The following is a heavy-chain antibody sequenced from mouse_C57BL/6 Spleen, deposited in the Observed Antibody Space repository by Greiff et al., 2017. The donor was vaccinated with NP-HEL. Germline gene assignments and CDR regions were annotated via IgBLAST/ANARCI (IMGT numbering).Heavy chain of an antibody. CDR2: IYPGDGDT. V-gene: IGHV1-82*01. CDR1: GYAFSSSW. CDR3: ARWDGSSFLYYFDY. D-gene: IGHD1-1*01. J-gene: IGHJ2*01. Sequence: QVQLQQSGPELVKPGASVKISCKASGYAFSSSWMNWVKQRPGKGLEWIGRIYPGDGDTNYNGKFKGKATLTADKSSSTAYMQLSSLTSEDSAVYFCARWDGSSFLYYFDYWGQGTTLTVSS.